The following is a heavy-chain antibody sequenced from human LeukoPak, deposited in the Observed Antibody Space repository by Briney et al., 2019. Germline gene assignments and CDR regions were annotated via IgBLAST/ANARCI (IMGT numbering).Heavy chain of an antibody. D-gene: IGHD1-1*01. Sequence: AETLSLTCTVSGGSISSYYWSWIRQPAGKGLEWIGRIYTSGSTNYNPSLKSRVTMSVDTSKNQFSLKLSSVTAADTAVYYCARGGKKWDRHGAFDIWGQGTMVTVSS. CDR2: IYTSGST. J-gene: IGHJ3*02. CDR1: GGSISSYY. CDR3: ARGGKKWDRHGAFDI. V-gene: IGHV4-4*07.